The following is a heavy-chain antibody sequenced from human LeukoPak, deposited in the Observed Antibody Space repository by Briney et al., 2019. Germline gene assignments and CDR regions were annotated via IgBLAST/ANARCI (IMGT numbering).Heavy chain of an antibody. V-gene: IGHV5-51*01. CDR2: IYPGDSDT. Sequence: GESLKISCKGSGYSFISSWIGWVRQMPGKGLEWMGIIYPGDSDTRYSPSFQGQVTISADKSISTAYLQWSSLKASDTAMYYCARLVNYYDSSGYSDYWGQGTLVTVSS. CDR3: ARLVNYYDSSGYSDY. CDR1: GYSFISSW. J-gene: IGHJ4*02. D-gene: IGHD3-22*01.